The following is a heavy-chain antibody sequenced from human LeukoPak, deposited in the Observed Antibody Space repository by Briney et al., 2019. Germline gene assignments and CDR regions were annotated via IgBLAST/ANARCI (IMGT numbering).Heavy chain of an antibody. J-gene: IGHJ4*02. CDR1: GGSFSGYY. V-gene: IGHV4-34*01. CDR3: ARPRRPYYGSGLDY. CDR2: INHSGST. D-gene: IGHD3-10*01. Sequence: PETLSLTCAVYGGSFSGYYWNWIRQPPGKGLEWIGEINHSGSTNYNPSLKSRVTISVDTSKNQFSLKLSSVTAADTAVYYCARPRRPYYGSGLDYWGQGTLVTVSS.